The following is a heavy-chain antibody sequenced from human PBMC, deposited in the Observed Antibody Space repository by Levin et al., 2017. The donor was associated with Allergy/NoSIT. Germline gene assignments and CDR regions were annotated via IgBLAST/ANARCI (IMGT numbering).Heavy chain of an antibody. J-gene: IGHJ5*02. D-gene: IGHD1-7*01. CDR1: GDSISSKPLY. V-gene: IGHV4-39*02. CDR3: GREMELQGRGNWFYP. Sequence: SQTLSLTCTVSGDSISSKPLYWGWIRQSPGKGLEWIGNTYYSGATSHYNPSLKRRVTISVDTSKNQFSLSLTSVTAADTAVYYCGREMELQGRGNWFYPWGQGILVTVSS. CDR2: TYYSGAT.